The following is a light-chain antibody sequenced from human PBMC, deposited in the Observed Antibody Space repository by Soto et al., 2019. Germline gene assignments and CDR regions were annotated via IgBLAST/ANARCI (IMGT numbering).Light chain of an antibody. Sequence: EIALTQSPGTLSVSPGERATLSCRASQSVSSNLAWYQQKPGQAPRLLIYGASSRATDIPDRFSGSGFGTDFTLTISRLEPEDFAVYYCQHYDISLFAFGPGTKVDIK. J-gene: IGKJ3*01. CDR2: GAS. CDR3: QHYDISLFA. CDR1: QSVSSN. V-gene: IGKV3-20*01.